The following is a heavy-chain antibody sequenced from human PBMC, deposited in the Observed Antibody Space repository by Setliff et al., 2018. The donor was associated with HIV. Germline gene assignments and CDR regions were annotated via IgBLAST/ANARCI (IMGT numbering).Heavy chain of an antibody. J-gene: IGHJ4*02. D-gene: IGHD3-10*01. CDR3: ARLRLYNSALDY. CDR1: GFTVSTYY. V-gene: IGHV3-66*02. CDR2: IYSDGST. Sequence: GGSLRLSCAASGFTVSTYYMSWVRQAPGRGLEWVSTIYSDGSTYHADSVNGRFTLSRDISENALYLQIDSLRPEDTAVYYCARLRLYNSALDYWGQGTLVTVSS.